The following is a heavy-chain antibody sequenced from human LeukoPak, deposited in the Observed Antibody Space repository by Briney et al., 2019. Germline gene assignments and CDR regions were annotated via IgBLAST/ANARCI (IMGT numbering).Heavy chain of an antibody. J-gene: IGHJ4*02. D-gene: IGHD3-22*01. V-gene: IGHV3-21*01. Sequence: PGGSLRLSCAASGFTFSSHNMNWVRQAPGKGLEWVSSISGRGNYIFYADSVKGRFTISRDSAKNSLSLQMNSLRAEDTAVYYCAKDQGLDYYDSSGYYLDYWGQGTLVTVSS. CDR2: ISGRGNYI. CDR3: AKDQGLDYYDSSGYYLDY. CDR1: GFTFSSHN.